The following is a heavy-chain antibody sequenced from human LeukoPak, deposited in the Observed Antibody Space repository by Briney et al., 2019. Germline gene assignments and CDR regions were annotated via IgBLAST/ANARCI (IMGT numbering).Heavy chain of an antibody. J-gene: IGHJ6*03. CDR1: GDSISSYY. Sequence: PSETLSLTCTVSGDSISSYYWTWIRQPPGKGLEWIGYIYYSGSTNYNPSLKSRVTISVDTSKNQFSLKLTSVTAADTAVYYCATNGGSGSYYYYYYYMDVWGKGTTVTISS. V-gene: IGHV4-59*01. CDR2: IYYSGST. D-gene: IGHD3-10*01. CDR3: ATNGGSGSYYYYYYYMDV.